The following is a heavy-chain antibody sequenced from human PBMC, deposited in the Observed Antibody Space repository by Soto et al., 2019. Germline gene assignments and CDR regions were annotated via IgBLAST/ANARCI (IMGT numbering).Heavy chain of an antibody. Sequence: QVPLVQSGAEVKKPGASVKVSCKASGYTFSSYGISWVRQAPGQGLEWMGWISAYNGNTNYAQKLQGRVTMTTDTSTSTAYMELTRLRSDDPAVFYCARDDPPLFDWDQGTLVSVSS. J-gene: IGHJ4*02. CDR3: ARDDPPLFD. CDR1: GYTFSSYG. CDR2: ISAYNGNT. V-gene: IGHV1-18*01. D-gene: IGHD3-10*02.